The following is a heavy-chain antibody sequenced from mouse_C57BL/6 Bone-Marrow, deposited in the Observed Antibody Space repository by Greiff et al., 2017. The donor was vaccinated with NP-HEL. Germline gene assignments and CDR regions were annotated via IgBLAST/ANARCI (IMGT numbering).Heavy chain of an antibody. CDR2: IHPNSGST. V-gene: IGHV1-64*01. Sequence: QVQLQQPGAELVKPGASVKLSCKASGYTFTSYWMHWVKQRPGQGLEWIGMIHPNSGSTNYNEKFKSKATLTVDKSSSTAYIQLSSLTSEDSAVYYCARNYYGSSYYAMDYWGQGTSVTVSS. D-gene: IGHD1-1*01. CDR1: GYTFTSYW. J-gene: IGHJ4*01. CDR3: ARNYYGSSYYAMDY.